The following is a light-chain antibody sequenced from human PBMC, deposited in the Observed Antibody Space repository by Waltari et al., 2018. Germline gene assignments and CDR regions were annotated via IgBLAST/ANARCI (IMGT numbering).Light chain of an antibody. J-gene: IGLJ3*02. V-gene: IGLV2-23*02. Sequence: QSALTQPASVSGSPGQSITLSCTGTGSDVGRYNLVSWYHQHPGKVPKLRMYEVSKRPSGISNRFSVSKSGNTASLTISGLQAEDEADYYCCSYAGSRAWVFGGGTKLTVL. CDR2: EVS. CDR1: GSDVGRYNL. CDR3: CSYAGSRAWV.